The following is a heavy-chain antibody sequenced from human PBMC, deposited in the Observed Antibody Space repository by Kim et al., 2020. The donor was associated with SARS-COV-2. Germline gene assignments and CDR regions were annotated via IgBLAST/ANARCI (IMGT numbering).Heavy chain of an antibody. CDR3: ARHKPYGSGSLSPYYFDS. CDR2: IYYSGST. D-gene: IGHD3-10*01. CDR1: GASISSSPHY. J-gene: IGHJ4*02. Sequence: SETLSLTCTVSGASISSSPHYWVWIRQPPGKGLEWIGTIYYSGSTYYNPSLKSRVTISVETSKNRFSLKVPSVTAADTAVYYCARHKPYGSGSLSPYYFDSWGQGTLVTVSS. V-gene: IGHV4-39*01.